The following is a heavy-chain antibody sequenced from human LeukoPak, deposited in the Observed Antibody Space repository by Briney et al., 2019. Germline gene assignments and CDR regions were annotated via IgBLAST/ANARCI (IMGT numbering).Heavy chain of an antibody. V-gene: IGHV3-53*01. CDR2: IYSGGST. CDR3: ATHVDTAISWGY. CDR1: GFTVSSNY. Sequence: GGSLRLSCAASGFTVSSNYMSWVRQAPGRGLEWVSVIYSGGSTYYADSVKGRFTISRDNTKNTLYLQMDSLRAEDTAVYYCATHVDTAISWGYWGQGTLVTVSS. D-gene: IGHD5-18*01. J-gene: IGHJ4*02.